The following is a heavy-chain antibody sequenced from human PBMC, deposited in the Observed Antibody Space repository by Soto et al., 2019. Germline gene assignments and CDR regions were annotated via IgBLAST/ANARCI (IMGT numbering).Heavy chain of an antibody. Sequence: EEQLVESGGALVRPGESLRLSCAASGISTSSYWMGWVRQAPVMGLEWVACIKNDGSENYYLDSRTGLFTISRDNALNSLYLQMNSLRDEDTAVYFCVTGDQSAYWGQGTLVTVSS. CDR2: IKNDGSEN. CDR1: GISTSSYW. J-gene: IGHJ4*02. CDR3: VTGDQSAY. V-gene: IGHV3-7*03.